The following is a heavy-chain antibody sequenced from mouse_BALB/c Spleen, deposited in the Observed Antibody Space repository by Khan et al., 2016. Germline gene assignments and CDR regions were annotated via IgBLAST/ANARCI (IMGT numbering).Heavy chain of an antibody. D-gene: IGHD1-1*02. CDR3: ARWCYYGYSDV. Sequence: EVKLLESGGGLVQPGGSLKLSCTASGFDFSRYWMSWVRQAPGKGLEWIGEINPDSSTINYTPSLKDKFIISRDNAKTTLYLQMRKVRSEDTALHYCARWCYYGYSDVWGAGTTVTVSS. CDR2: INPDSSTI. V-gene: IGHV4-1*02. J-gene: IGHJ1*01. CDR1: GFDFSRYW.